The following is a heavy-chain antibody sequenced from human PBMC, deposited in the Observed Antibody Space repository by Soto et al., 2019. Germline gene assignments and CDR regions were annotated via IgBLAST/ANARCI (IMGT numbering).Heavy chain of an antibody. CDR1: GGTFSSYA. V-gene: IGHV1-69*06. CDR2: IIPIFGTA. Sequence: QVQLVQSGAEVKKPGSSVKVSCKASGGTFSSYAISWVRQAPGQGLEWMGGIIPIFGTANYAQKFQGRVTITADKPTSTAYMELSSLRSEDTAVYYCARGKYYYDSSGYYPIDYWGQGTLVTVSS. CDR3: ARGKYYYDSSGYYPIDY. J-gene: IGHJ4*02. D-gene: IGHD3-22*01.